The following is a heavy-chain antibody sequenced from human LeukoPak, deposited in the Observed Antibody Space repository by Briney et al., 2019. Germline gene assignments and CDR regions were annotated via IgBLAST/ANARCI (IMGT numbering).Heavy chain of an antibody. Sequence: PGGSLRLSCAASGFTFSSYWMHWVRQAPGKGLEWVSTISGGGRSTDYADSVKGLFTISRDNSKNTLYLQMNSLRAEDTAVYYCARERYFDYWGQGTLVTVSS. CDR2: ISGGGRST. V-gene: IGHV3-23*01. CDR1: GFTFSSYW. CDR3: ARERYFDY. J-gene: IGHJ4*02.